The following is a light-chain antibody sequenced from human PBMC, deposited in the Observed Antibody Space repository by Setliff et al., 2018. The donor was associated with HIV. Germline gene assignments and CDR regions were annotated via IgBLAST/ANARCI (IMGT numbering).Light chain of an antibody. CDR1: SSDVGGYNY. J-gene: IGLJ1*01. V-gene: IGLV2-14*01. Sequence: QSALAQPASVSGSPGQSITISCTGSSSDVGGYNYVSWYQQHLGKAPKLMIYEVSNRPSGVSNRFSGSKSGNTASLTISGLQAEDEADYYCSSYTSSSTLIVFGTGTKVTV. CDR3: SSYTSSSTLIV. CDR2: EVS.